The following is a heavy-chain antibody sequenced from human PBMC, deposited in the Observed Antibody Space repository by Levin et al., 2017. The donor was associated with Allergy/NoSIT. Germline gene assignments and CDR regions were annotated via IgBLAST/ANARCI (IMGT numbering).Heavy chain of an antibody. D-gene: IGHD3-22*01. CDR3: AEGHYYESSGFLYKSDAVDI. Sequence: PGGSLRLSCAASGFIFDDYAMHWVRQTPEKGLEWVSSISSNGAKMDYADSVKGRFTISRDNAENSLYLQMNSLRAEDTALYYCAEGHYYESSGFLYKSDAVDIWGQGTMVTVSS. J-gene: IGHJ3*02. V-gene: IGHV3-9*01. CDR2: ISSNGAKM. CDR1: GFIFDDYA.